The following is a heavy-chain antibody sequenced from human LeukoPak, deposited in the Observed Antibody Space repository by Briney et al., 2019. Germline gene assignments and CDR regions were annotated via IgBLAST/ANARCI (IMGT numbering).Heavy chain of an antibody. J-gene: IGHJ5*02. CDR2: INHSGST. V-gene: IGHV4-34*01. CDR1: GGSFSGYY. CDR3: AKGRWLPPGIDP. Sequence: SETLSLTCAVYGGSFSGYYWSWIRQPLGKGLEWIGEINHSGSTNYNPSLKSRVTMSVDTSKNQFSLKLSSVTAADTAVYYCAKGRWLPPGIDPWGQGTLVTVSS. D-gene: IGHD5-12*01.